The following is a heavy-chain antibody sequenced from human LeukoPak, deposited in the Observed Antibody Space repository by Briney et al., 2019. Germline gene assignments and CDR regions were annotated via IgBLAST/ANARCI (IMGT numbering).Heavy chain of an antibody. D-gene: IGHD6-19*01. CDR1: GGSISSSSYY. Sequence: ASETLSLTCTVSGGSISSSSYYWGWIRQPPGKGLEWIGSIYYSGSTYYNPSLKSRVTISVDTSKNQFSLKLSSVTAADTAVYYCARSSDEWLVPASFDYWGQGTLVTVSS. V-gene: IGHV4-39*01. CDR3: ARSSDEWLVPASFDY. J-gene: IGHJ4*02. CDR2: IYYSGST.